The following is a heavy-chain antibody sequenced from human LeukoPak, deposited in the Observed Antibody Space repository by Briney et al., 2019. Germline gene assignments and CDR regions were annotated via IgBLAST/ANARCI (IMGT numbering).Heavy chain of an antibody. Sequence: ASVKVSCKASGYTFSSYYMNWVRQAPGQGLEWMGIINPSRGSTSYAQKFQGRVTMTRDTSTNTVYMELSSLRSEDTAVYYCASGSYYYDSSGLDYWGQGTLVTVSS. CDR2: INPSRGST. V-gene: IGHV1-46*01. CDR3: ASGSYYYDSSGLDY. J-gene: IGHJ4*02. CDR1: GYTFSSYY. D-gene: IGHD3-22*01.